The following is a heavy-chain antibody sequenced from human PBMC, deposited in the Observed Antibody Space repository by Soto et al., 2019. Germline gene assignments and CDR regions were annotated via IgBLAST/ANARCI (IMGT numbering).Heavy chain of an antibody. J-gene: IGHJ6*02. CDR3: ARGTTTSAFSAMDV. V-gene: IGHV3-30-3*01. CDR2: ISYDGDNK. Sequence: QGQLVESGGGVVQPGRSLRLSCSASGFTFSYHALNWVRQAPGKGLEWVAVISYDGDNKYIAESVKGRFTISRDNSKNTVSLQMNSLRTEDTAIDFCARGTTTSAFSAMDVWGQGTTVTVSS. D-gene: IGHD1-1*01. CDR1: GFTFSYHA.